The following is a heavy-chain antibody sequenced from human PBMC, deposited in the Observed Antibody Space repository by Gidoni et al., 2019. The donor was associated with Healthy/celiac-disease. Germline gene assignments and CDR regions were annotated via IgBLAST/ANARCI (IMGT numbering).Heavy chain of an antibody. D-gene: IGHD3-3*01. CDR2: ISGSGGRT. J-gene: IGHJ2*01. CDR1: GFPFSSYA. V-gene: IGHV3-23*01. CDR3: AKDVKAAAEGEWYYYWYFDL. Sequence: EVQLLESGGGLVQPGGSLRLSCSASGFPFSSYAMSWVRQAPGKGLEWVSAISGSGGRTYYADAVKGRFTIARDNAKNTLYLQMNSLRAEDTAVYYCAKDVKAAAEGEWYYYWYFDLWGRGTLVTVSS.